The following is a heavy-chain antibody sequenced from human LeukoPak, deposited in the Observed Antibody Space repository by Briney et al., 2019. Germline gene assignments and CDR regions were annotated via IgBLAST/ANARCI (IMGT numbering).Heavy chain of an antibody. J-gene: IGHJ6*02. CDR3: ARDVLRFLEWSSTNYYYYGMDV. V-gene: IGHV1-69*04. D-gene: IGHD3-3*01. CDR1: GGTFSSYA. CDR2: IIPILGIA. Sequence: SVKVSCKASGGTFSSYAISWVRQAPGQGFEWMGRIIPILGIANYAQKFQGRVTITVDKSTSTAYMELSSLRSEDTAVYYCARDVLRFLEWSSTNYYYYGMDVWGQGTTVTVSS.